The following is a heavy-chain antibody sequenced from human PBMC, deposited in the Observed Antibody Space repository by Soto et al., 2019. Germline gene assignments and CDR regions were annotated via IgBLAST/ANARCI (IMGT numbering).Heavy chain of an antibody. CDR3: AKLGSSAWSPHYYFDY. V-gene: IGHV3-23*01. Sequence: GGSLRLSCAASGFTFSSYAMGWVRQAPGKGLEWVSAITGSGGDTYYLDSVKGRFTISRDNSKNTLFLQVNSLRAEDTAIYYCAKLGSSAWSPHYYFDYWGQGTLVTVSS. D-gene: IGHD3-10*01. J-gene: IGHJ4*02. CDR2: ITGSGGDT. CDR1: GFTFSSYA.